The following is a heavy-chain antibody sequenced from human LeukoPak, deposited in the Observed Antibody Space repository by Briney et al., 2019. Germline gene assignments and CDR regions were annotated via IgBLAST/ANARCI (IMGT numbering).Heavy chain of an antibody. V-gene: IGHV1-18*01. CDR2: ISAYNGNT. CDR1: GYTFTSYG. Sequence: RASVKVSCKASGYTFTSYGISWVRQAPGQGLEWMGWISAYNGNTNHAQKLQGRVTMTTDTSTSTAYMELRSLRSDDTAVYYCARAPWGYYDSRGEPNFDYWGQGTLVTVSS. J-gene: IGHJ4*02. CDR3: ARAPWGYYDSRGEPNFDY. D-gene: IGHD3-22*01.